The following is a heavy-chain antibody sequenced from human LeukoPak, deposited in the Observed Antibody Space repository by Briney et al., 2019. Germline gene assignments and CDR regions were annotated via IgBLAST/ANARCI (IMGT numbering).Heavy chain of an antibody. V-gene: IGHV4-59*08. J-gene: IGHJ4*02. CDR3: ARGGYSYGTLD. CDR2: IYYSGST. D-gene: IGHD5-18*01. Sequence: SETLSLTCTVSGGSISSYYWSWIRQPPGKGLEWIGYIYYSGSTNYNPSLKSRVTISVDTSKNQFSLKLSSVTAADTAVYYCARGGYSYGTLDWGQGTLVTVSS. CDR1: GGSISSYY.